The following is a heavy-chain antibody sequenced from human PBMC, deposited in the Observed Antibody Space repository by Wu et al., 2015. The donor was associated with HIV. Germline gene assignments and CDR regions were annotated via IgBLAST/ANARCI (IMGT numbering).Heavy chain of an antibody. J-gene: IGHJ6*03. CDR2: ISAYNGNT. CDR3: ARDPGHGYYMDV. V-gene: IGHV1-18*04. CDR1: GYTFSGFY. D-gene: IGHD3-10*01. Sequence: QVQLVQSGAEVKKPGVSVKVSCKASGYTFSGFYIHWVRQAPGQGLEWMGWISAYNGNTNYAQKLQGRVTMTTDTSTSTAYMELRSLRSDDTAVYYCARDPGHGYYMDVWGKGTTVTVSS.